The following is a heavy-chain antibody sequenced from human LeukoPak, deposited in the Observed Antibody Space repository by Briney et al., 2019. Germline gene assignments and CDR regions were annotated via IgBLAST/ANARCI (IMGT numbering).Heavy chain of an antibody. D-gene: IGHD3-16*01. CDR1: GNSFTSFW. J-gene: IGHJ6*02. V-gene: IGHV5-51*01. CDR3: VRPRSGGGFYYVMDV. CDR2: IHPGDSDT. Sequence: GASLKISFKGSGNSFTSFWIGWGRQMPGKGLEWMGIIHPGDSDTTFSPSFQGQVTISADKSINTAYLQWSSLNTSDTALYYCVRPRSGGGFYYVMDVWGQGTTVTVS.